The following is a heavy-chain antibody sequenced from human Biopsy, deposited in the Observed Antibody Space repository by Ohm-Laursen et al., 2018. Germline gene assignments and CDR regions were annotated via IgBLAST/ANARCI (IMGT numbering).Heavy chain of an antibody. Sequence: SLTCAVSGGSISNNNYYWGWTRQPPGKGLEWIGSIFYRGSTHYKPSLKGRVNISVDTSKNQFSLKMNSVTAADTAVYYCARDYDTSGYYYVSWGQGTLVTVSS. V-gene: IGHV4-39*07. CDR2: IFYRGST. D-gene: IGHD3-22*01. CDR1: GGSISNNNYY. J-gene: IGHJ5*02. CDR3: ARDYDTSGYYYVS.